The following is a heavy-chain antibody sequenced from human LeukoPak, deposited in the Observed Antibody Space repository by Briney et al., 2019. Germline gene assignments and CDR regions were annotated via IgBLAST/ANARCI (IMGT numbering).Heavy chain of an antibody. CDR3: ARDAYYYDSSGFFY. D-gene: IGHD3-22*01. CDR1: GFTFSSYA. J-gene: IGHJ4*02. Sequence: GGSLRLSCAASGFTFSSYAISWVRQAPGQGLEWMGGIIPIFGTANYAQKLQGRVTITADESTSIAYMELSSLRSEDTAVYYCARDAYYYDSSGFFYWGQGTLVTVSS. CDR2: IIPIFGTA. V-gene: IGHV1-69*01.